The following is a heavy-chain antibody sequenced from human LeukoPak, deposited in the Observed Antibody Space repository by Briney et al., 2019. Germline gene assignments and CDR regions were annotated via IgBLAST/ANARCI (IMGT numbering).Heavy chain of an antibody. CDR2: IYYSGST. D-gene: IGHD3-22*01. J-gene: IGHJ4*02. CDR1: GGSISSYY. Sequence: SETLSLTCTVSGGSISSYYWGWIRQPPGKGLEWIGSIYYSGSTNYNPSLKSRVTISVDTSKNQFSLKLSSVTTADTAVYYCARDSHSSGYYRYYFDYWGQGSLVTVSS. CDR3: ARDSHSSGYYRYYFDY. V-gene: IGHV4-59*01.